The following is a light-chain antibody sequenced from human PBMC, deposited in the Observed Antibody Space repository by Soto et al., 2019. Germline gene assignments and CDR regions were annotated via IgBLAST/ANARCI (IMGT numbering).Light chain of an antibody. J-gene: IGKJ1*01. CDR3: MQPLQSWK. Sequence: IVMTQSPLSLPVTPGEPASISCSSSQSLRHSNGFNYLDWYLQKPGQSPQLLIYLGSNRASGVPDRFSGSGSGTDFTLKISRVEAEDVGVYYCMQPLQSWKCGQGNKGDIK. CDR2: LGS. CDR1: QSLRHSNGFNY. V-gene: IGKV2-28*01.